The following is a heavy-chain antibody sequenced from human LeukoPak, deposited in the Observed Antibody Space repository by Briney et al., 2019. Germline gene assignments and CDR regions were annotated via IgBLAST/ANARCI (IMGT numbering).Heavy chain of an antibody. D-gene: IGHD7-27*01. J-gene: IGHJ4*02. V-gene: IGHV1-69*04. CDR2: IIPILGIA. Sequence: GASVKVSCKASGGTFSSYAISWVRQAPGQGLEWMGRIIPILGIANYAQKFQGRVTITADKSTSTAYMELSSLRSGDTAVYYCARDLGSRDYWGQGTLVTVSS. CDR1: GGTFSSYA. CDR3: ARDLGSRDY.